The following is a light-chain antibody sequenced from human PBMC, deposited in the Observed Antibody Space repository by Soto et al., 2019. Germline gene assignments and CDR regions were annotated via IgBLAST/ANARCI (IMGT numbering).Light chain of an antibody. V-gene: IGKV3-20*01. CDR2: AAS. CDR1: QSVTGSY. CDR3: QQYDAWPLN. Sequence: EVVLTQSPGTLSLSPVERATLSCRSSQSVTGSYLAWYQQKPGQPPRLLIYAASSRATGIPDRLSGSGSGTDFTLTISSLQPEDAAVYYCQQYDAWPLNFGGGTKVDIK. J-gene: IGKJ4*01.